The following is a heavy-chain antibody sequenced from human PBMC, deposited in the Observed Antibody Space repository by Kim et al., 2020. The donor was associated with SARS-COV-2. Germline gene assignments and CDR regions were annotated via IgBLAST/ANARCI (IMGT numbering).Heavy chain of an antibody. J-gene: IGHJ5*02. D-gene: IGHD6-13*01. V-gene: IGHV4-34*01. CDR3: ARTGYSSSRSWFDP. Sequence: TPTHKSRVTISVDTSKTQFSLKLSSVTAAAAAVYYCARTGYSSSRSWFDPWGQGTLVTVSS.